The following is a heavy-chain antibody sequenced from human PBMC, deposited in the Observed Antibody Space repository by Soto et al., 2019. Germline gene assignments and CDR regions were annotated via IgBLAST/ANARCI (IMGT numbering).Heavy chain of an antibody. Sequence: EVQLVESGGDLVQPGGSLRLSCAASGFSVNSKYMSWVRQAPGKGLEWVSLIQSGGSTYYAGSVKGRFTISRDLSENTLFRQMTSLRVEDTAVYYCTRDDVHFNGVRCYGVPMDVWFNGTTVTVSA. J-gene: IGHJ6*04. CDR2: IQSGGST. V-gene: IGHV3-66*01. D-gene: IGHD2-15*01. CDR1: GFSVNSKY. CDR3: TRDDVHFNGVRCYGVPMDV.